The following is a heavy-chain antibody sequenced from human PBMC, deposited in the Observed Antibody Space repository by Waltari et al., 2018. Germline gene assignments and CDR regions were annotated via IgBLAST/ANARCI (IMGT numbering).Heavy chain of an antibody. CDR3: ARGGGTAMVITFFDY. J-gene: IGHJ4*02. Sequence: QVQLQESGPGLVKPSETLSLTCTVSGGSISSYYWSWIRPPAGKGLEWIGRIYTSGSTNYNPSLKSRVTMSVDTSKNQFSLKLSSVTAADTAVYYCARGGGTAMVITFFDYWGQGTLVTVSS. D-gene: IGHD5-18*01. CDR1: GGSISSYY. CDR2: IYTSGST. V-gene: IGHV4-4*07.